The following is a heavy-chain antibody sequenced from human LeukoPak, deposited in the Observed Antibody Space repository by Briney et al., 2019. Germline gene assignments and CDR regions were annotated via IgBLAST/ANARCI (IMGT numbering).Heavy chain of an antibody. CDR3: ARDNIWAFDI. D-gene: IGHD3-9*01. CDR2: IRTDGTR. Sequence: GGSLRLSCEGSGFTSFDFPMSWVRKAPGKRLEWVSHIRTDGTRTYADSVKGRFTISRDDAKTSVYLQMNSLRDEDTAMYYCARDNIWAFDIWGQGTMVTVSS. V-gene: IGHV3-11*01. J-gene: IGHJ3*02. CDR1: GFTSFDFP.